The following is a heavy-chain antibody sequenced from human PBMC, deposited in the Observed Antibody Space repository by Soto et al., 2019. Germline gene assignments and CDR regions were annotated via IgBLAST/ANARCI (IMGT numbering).Heavy chain of an antibody. J-gene: IGHJ4*02. V-gene: IGHV1-46*01. CDR1: GYTFTSYY. CDR3: ERKGVTVGATTGLGFDS. CDR2: INPSGGST. D-gene: IGHD1-26*01. Sequence: ASVNVSFKASGYTFTSYYMHWVRQAPGQGLELMGIINPSGGSTSYAQKFQGRVTMTRDTSTSTVYMELSSLRSEDTAVYYCERKGVTVGATTGLGFDSCGQGTLVTVSP.